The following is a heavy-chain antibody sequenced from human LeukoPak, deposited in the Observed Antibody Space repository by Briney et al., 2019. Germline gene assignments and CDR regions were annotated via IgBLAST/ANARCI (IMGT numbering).Heavy chain of an antibody. Sequence: GGSLRLSCAASGFTFSNAWMSWVRQAPGKGLEWVGRIKSKTDGGTTDYAAPVKGRFTISRDDSKNTLYLQMNSLKTEDTAVYYCTTDLALGGDYYYYYYGMDVWGQGTTVTVSS. J-gene: IGHJ6*02. CDR2: IKSKTDGGTT. CDR1: GFTFSNAW. D-gene: IGHD2-21*02. CDR3: TTDLALGGDYYYYYYGMDV. V-gene: IGHV3-15*01.